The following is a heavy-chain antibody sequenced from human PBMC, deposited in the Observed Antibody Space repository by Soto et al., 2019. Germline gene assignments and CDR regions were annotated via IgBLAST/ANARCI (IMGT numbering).Heavy chain of an antibody. CDR2: ISAYNGNT. CDR1: GYTFTSYG. V-gene: IGHV1-18*04. D-gene: IGHD5-18*01. Sequence: ASVKVSCKASGYTFTSYGISWVRQAPGQGLEWMGWISAYNGNTNYAQKLQGRVTMTTDTSTSTAYMELRSLRSDDTAVYYCASSAAFPGYHRPYYYYGMDVWGQGTTVTVSS. J-gene: IGHJ6*02. CDR3: ASSAAFPGYHRPYYYYGMDV.